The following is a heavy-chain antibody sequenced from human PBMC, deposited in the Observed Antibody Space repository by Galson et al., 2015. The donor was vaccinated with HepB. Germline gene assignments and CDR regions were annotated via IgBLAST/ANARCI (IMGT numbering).Heavy chain of an antibody. V-gene: IGHV1-69*13. CDR1: GGTFSSYA. J-gene: IGHJ3*02. CDR2: IIPIFGIA. Sequence: SVKVSCKASGGTFSSYAISWVRQAPGQGLEWMGGIIPIFGIANYAQKFQGRVTITADESTSTAYMELSSLRSEDTAVYYCARGVTYCGGDRYSLRSRIDAFDIWGQGTMVTVSS. CDR3: ARGVTYCGGDRYSLRSRIDAFDI. D-gene: IGHD2-21*02.